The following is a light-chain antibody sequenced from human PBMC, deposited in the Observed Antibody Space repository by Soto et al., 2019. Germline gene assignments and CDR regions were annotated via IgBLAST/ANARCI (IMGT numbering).Light chain of an antibody. CDR2: AAF. CDR1: QGISSY. Sequence: DIQLTQSPSFLSASVGDRVTITCRASQGISSYLAWYQQKPGKAPKLLIYAAFTFQSGVPSRFSGSGSGTEFTLTISSLQPEDFATYYCQQLNSYPRTFGQGTKLEIK. J-gene: IGKJ2*01. CDR3: QQLNSYPRT. V-gene: IGKV1-9*01.